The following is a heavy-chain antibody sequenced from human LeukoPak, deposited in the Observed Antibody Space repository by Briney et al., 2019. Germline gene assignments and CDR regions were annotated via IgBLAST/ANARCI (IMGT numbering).Heavy chain of an antibody. J-gene: IGHJ4*02. V-gene: IGHV4-59*01. Sequence: SETLSLTCTVSGGPISSYYWSWIRQPPGKGLEWIGYIYYSGSTNYNPSLKSRVTISVDTSKNQFSLKLSSVTAADTAVYYCARVVGVVPAAVFFDYWGQGTLVTVSS. CDR3: ARVVGVVPAAVFFDY. D-gene: IGHD2-2*01. CDR1: GGPISSYY. CDR2: IYYSGST.